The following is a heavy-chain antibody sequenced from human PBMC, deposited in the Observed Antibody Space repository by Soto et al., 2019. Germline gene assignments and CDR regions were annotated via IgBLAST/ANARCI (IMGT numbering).Heavy chain of an antibody. V-gene: IGHV4-38-2*01. CDR3: ARVVTWIQLWSGLDYFDY. CDR2: IYHSGST. CDR1: GYSISGGYY. D-gene: IGHD5-18*01. Sequence: LETLSLTCAVSGYSISGGYYWGWIRQPPGKGLEWIGSIYHSGSTYYNPSLKSRVTISVDTSKNQFSLKLSSVTAADTAVYYCARVVTWIQLWSGLDYFDYWGQGTLVTVSS. J-gene: IGHJ4*02.